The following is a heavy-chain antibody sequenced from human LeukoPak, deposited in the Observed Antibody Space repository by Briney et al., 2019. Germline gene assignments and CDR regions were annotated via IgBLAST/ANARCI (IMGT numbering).Heavy chain of an antibody. J-gene: IGHJ4*02. V-gene: IGHV1-2*02. CDR3: ARGAIAAAPPPDF. CDR1: GYTFSGYY. D-gene: IGHD6-13*01. CDR2: INPKSGGR. Sequence: ASVKVSCKTSGYTFSGYYIHWVRQAPGEGLEWMGWINPKSGGRDYAQKFQGRVAVTSDTSISTAYMELSSLRSDDTAVFYCARGAIAAAPPPDFWGQGTLVTVSS.